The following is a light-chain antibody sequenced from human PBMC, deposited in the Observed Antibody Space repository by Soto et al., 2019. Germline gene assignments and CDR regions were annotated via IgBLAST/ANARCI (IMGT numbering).Light chain of an antibody. V-gene: IGKV2-24*01. CDR3: MQATQFPGT. Sequence: DIVMTQTPLSSPVTLGQPASISCRSSQSLVHGDGNTYLSWLQQRPGLPPRLLIYKISKRSSGVPDRFSGSGAGTDFTLKISKVEAEDVGVYYCMQATQFPGTFGQGTRLEIK. J-gene: IGKJ2*01. CDR1: QSLVHGDGNTY. CDR2: KIS.